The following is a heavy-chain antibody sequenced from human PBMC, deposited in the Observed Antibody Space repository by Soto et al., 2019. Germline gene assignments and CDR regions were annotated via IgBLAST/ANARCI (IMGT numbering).Heavy chain of an antibody. CDR2: IYYRGST. CDR3: ARDGAVAGTFDN. J-gene: IGHJ4*02. Sequence: PSATLSLTCTFSGASISSYYWSWIRQPPGKGLEWIGYIYYRGSTNYHPSLRRRVTISVDTSKNQFSLKLSSVTAADTAVYYCARDGAVAGTFDNWGQGNLVT. CDR1: GASISSYY. V-gene: IGHV4-59*01. D-gene: IGHD6-19*01.